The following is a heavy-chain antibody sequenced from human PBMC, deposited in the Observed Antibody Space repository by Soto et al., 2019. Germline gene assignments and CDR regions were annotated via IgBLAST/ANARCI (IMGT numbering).Heavy chain of an antibody. Sequence: EVPLLESGGGLVQPGGSLRLSCAASGFTFSRYAMNWVRQAPGKGLEWVSAISGSGGSTYYADSVKGRFTISRDNSKNTVNLQMNSLRAEDTAVYYCATSGIVGVPAAGPGGYRGQGTLVSVSS. CDR3: ATSGIVGVPAAGPGGY. V-gene: IGHV3-23*01. J-gene: IGHJ4*02. D-gene: IGHD2-2*01. CDR1: GFTFSRYA. CDR2: ISGSGGST.